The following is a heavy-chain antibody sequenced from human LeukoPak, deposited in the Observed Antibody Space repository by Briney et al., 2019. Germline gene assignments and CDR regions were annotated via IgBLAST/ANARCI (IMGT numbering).Heavy chain of an antibody. CDR2: ISGSGGST. J-gene: IGHJ4*02. CDR3: AKDQGGGAGTFYFDY. V-gene: IGHV3-23*01. Sequence: PGGSLRLSCAASGFTFSSYAMSWVRQAPGKGLEGVSAISGSGGSTYYADSVKGRITISRHNSKNTLYLQMNSLRAEDTAVYYCAKDQGGGAGTFYFDYWGQGTLVTVSS. D-gene: IGHD6-19*01. CDR1: GFTFSSYA.